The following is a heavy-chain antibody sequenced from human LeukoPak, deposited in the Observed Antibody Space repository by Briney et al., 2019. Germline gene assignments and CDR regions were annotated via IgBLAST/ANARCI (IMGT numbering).Heavy chain of an antibody. Sequence: ASVKVSCKASGYTFTGYYMHWVRHAPGQGLEWMGRINPNSGGTNYAQKFQGRVTMTRDTSISTAYMELSRLRSDDTAVYYCARDINYGDYAFDYWGQGTLVTVSS. D-gene: IGHD4-17*01. CDR3: ARDINYGDYAFDY. J-gene: IGHJ4*02. CDR2: INPNSGGT. V-gene: IGHV1-2*06. CDR1: GYTFTGYY.